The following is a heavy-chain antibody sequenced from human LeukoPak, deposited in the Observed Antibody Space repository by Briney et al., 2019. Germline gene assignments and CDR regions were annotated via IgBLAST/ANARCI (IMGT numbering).Heavy chain of an antibody. Sequence: PGGSLRLSCAASGFTVSSYYMSWVRQAPGKGLEWVSLIYSDGTTYYADSVKGRFTISRDNSKNTLYLQMNSLSAEDTAVYYCARSGGYWYFDLWGRGTLVTVSS. V-gene: IGHV3-53*01. J-gene: IGHJ2*01. CDR1: GFTVSSYY. D-gene: IGHD2-15*01. CDR3: ARSGGYWYFDL. CDR2: IYSDGTT.